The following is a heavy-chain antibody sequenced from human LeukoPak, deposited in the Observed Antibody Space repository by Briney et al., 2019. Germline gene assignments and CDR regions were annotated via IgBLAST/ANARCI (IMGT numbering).Heavy chain of an antibody. CDR3: ATDESNSFFF. J-gene: IGHJ4*02. CDR1: GFSFTDAW. V-gene: IGHV3-15*01. D-gene: IGHD2/OR15-2a*01. Sequence: GGSLRLSCAASGFSFTDAWMSWVRQAPGKGLEWVGRITSKTDGGITDSAAPVKGRFTVSRDDSKNTLFLQMSSLRAEDTAVYYCATDESNSFFFWGQGTLVTVSS. CDR2: ITSKTDGGIT.